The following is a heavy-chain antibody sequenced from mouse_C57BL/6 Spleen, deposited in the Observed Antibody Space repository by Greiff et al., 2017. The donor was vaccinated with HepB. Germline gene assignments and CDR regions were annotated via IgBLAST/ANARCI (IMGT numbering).Heavy chain of an antibody. D-gene: IGHD1-1*01. V-gene: IGHV1-22*01. J-gene: IGHJ1*03. CDR1: GYTFPDYN. CDR2: INPKKGGT. Sequence: VQLQQSGPELVKPGASVKMSCKASGYTFPDYNMHWVKQSHGKSLEWIGHINPKKGGTGYNQKFKGKATLTVNKSSSTAYMELRSLTSEDSAVYYCARGSFSAYWYFDVWGTGTTVTVSS. CDR3: ARGSFSAYWYFDV.